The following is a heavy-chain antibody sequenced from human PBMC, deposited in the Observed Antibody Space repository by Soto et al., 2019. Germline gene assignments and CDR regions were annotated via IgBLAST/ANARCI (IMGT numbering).Heavy chain of an antibody. CDR1: GFTFSSYS. CDR3: AREGPYDILTGYPFSYFDY. D-gene: IGHD3-9*01. CDR2: ISSSSSTI. V-gene: IGHV3-48*01. Sequence: GGSLRLSCASSGFTFSSYSMNWVRQAPGKGLEWVSYISSSSSTIYYADSVKGRFTISRDNAKNSLYLQMNSLRAEDTAVYYCAREGPYDILTGYPFSYFDYWGQGTLVTVSS. J-gene: IGHJ4*02.